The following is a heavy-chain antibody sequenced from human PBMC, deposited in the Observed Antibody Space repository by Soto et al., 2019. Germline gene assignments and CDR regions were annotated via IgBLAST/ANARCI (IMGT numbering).Heavy chain of an antibody. CDR1: GYTFMNYA. D-gene: IGHD2-15*01. Sequence: QIQLVQSGAEVKEPGASVKLSCQASGYTFMNYAISWVRQAPGQVLEWMGWISPSTGNTDQAQKFQGRLTITLDTTTNTANMELRTLRSDDSAVYYCARCYCSIGSCYTCWHFDLWGRGTLVTVSS. CDR3: ARCYCSIGSCYTCWHFDL. V-gene: IGHV1-18*01. J-gene: IGHJ2*01. CDR2: ISPSTGNT.